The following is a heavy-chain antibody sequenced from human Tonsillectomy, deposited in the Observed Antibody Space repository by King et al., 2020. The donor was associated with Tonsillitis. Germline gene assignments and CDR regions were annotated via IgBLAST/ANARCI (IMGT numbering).Heavy chain of an antibody. CDR2: LWYDGSND. J-gene: IGHJ4*02. CDR3: ARDKGSSWFGPIDY. CDR1: GFTFSSHG. V-gene: IGHV3-33*01. Sequence: VQLVESGGGVVQPGRSLRLSCAASGFTFSSHGMHWVRQAPGKGLEWVAVLWYDGSNDYFAYSVQGRFIVSRDNSKNTMYLQMNSLRDEDTAVYYCARDKGSSWFGPIDYWGQGSLVTVSS. D-gene: IGHD6-13*01.